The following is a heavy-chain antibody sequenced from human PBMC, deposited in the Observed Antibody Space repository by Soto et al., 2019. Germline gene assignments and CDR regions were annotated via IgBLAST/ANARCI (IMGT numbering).Heavy chain of an antibody. CDR1: GGTFSSYT. CDR2: IIPILGIA. Sequence: QVQLVQSGAEVKKPGSSVKVSCKASGGTFSSYTISWVRQAPGQGLEWMGRIIPILGIANYAQKFQGRVTITADKSTSTAYMELSSLRSEDTAVYYCASEIRPQYGSGSYYHSRWFDPWGQGTLVTVSS. D-gene: IGHD3-10*01. CDR3: ASEIRPQYGSGSYYHSRWFDP. V-gene: IGHV1-69*02. J-gene: IGHJ5*02.